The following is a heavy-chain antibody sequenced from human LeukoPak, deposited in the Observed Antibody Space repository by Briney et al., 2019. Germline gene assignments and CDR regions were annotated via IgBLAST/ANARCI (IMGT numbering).Heavy chain of an antibody. Sequence: GGSLRLSCAASGFTFSTYWMNWVRRAPGKGLEWVANIKVDGSEEYYTDSVKGRFTISRDNAKNSLYLQMNSLRAEDTAVYYCARGYWYCFDYWGQGTRVTVSS. J-gene: IGHJ4*02. CDR2: IKVDGSEE. D-gene: IGHD2-8*02. CDR1: GFTFSTYW. CDR3: ARGYWYCFDY. V-gene: IGHV3-7*01.